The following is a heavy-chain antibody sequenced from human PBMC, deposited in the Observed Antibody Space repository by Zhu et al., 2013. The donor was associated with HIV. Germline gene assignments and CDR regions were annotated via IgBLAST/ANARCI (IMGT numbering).Heavy chain of an antibody. D-gene: IGHD2-2*01. J-gene: IGHJ4*02. CDR1: GGTFSTYA. CDR2: IIPIFGTA. Sequence: QVQLVQSGAEVKKPGSSVKVSCKASGGTFSTYAISWVRQAPGQGLEWMGGIIPIFGTANYAQKFQGRVTITADESTSTAYVELSSLRSEDMAVYYCARRSIVVVPAATAPFDYWGQGTLVTVSS. CDR3: ARRSIVVVPAATAPFDY. V-gene: IGHV1-69*12.